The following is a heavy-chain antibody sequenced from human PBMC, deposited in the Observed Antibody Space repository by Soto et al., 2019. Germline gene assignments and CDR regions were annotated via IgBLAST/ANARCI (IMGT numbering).Heavy chain of an antibody. CDR1: GFTFSSYA. CDR2: ISHDGSDK. Sequence: GGSLILSCAASGFTFSSYAMHWVRQAPGKGLERVAVISHDGSDKYYADSVKGRFTISRDNAKNSLYLQMNSLRAEDTAVYYCARDPISTTLDWFDPWGQGTLVTVSS. J-gene: IGHJ5*02. D-gene: IGHD3-16*01. V-gene: IGHV3-30*04. CDR3: ARDPISTTLDWFDP.